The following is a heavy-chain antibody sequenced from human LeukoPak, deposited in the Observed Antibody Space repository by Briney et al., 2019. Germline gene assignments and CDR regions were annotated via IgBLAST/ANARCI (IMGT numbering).Heavy chain of an antibody. CDR2: IDAGNGDT. V-gene: IGHV1-3*01. D-gene: IGHD2-2*01. Sequence: ASVTVSFKASGYTFSDYAMHWVRQAPGQRFEWMGWIDAGNGDTRYSQKFQGRVTITRDTSASTAYIELRSLRSEDTAMYYCARGSTSDWPLDHWGQETLVTISS. J-gene: IGHJ4*02. CDR3: ARGSTSDWPLDH. CDR1: GYTFSDYA.